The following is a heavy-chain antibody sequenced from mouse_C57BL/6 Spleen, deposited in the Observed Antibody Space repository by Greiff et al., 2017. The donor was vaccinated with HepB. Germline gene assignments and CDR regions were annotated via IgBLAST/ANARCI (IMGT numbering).Heavy chain of an antibody. D-gene: IGHD1-1*01. J-gene: IGHJ3*01. CDR2: ILPGSGST. Sequence: QVQLQQSGAELMKPGASVKLSCKATGYTFTGYWIEWVKQRPGHGLEWIGEILPGSGSTNYNEKFKGKATFTADTSSNTAYMQLSSLTTEDSAIYYCARDIYYYGSSRAWFAYWGKGTLVTVSA. CDR1: GYTFTGYW. CDR3: ARDIYYYGSSRAWFAY. V-gene: IGHV1-9*01.